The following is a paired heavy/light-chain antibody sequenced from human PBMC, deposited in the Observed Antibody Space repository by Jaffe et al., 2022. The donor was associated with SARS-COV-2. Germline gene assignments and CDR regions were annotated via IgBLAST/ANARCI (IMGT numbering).Light chain of an antibody. V-gene: IGKV3-20*01. Sequence: EIVLTQSPGTLSLSPGERATLSCRASQSLSSSYLAWYQHKPGQAPRLLIYGASSRATGIPDRFSGSGSGTDFTLTIGRLEPEDFAVYYCQQCGSSPETFGQGTKVEIK. CDR2: GAS. CDR1: QSLSSSY. J-gene: IGKJ1*01. CDR3: QQCGSSPET.
Heavy chain of an antibody. CDR2: ISGNGGGT. V-gene: IGHV3-23*01. D-gene: IGHD3-22*01. J-gene: IGHJ4*02. Sequence: EVQLLESGGGLVQPGGSLRLSCAASGFTFSSYAMSWVRQAPGKGLEWVSSISGNGGGTYYADSVKGRFTISRDNSKNTLYLQMNSLRAEDTAIYYCAKKVAGYYDSSGYPNDYWGQGTLVTVSS. CDR3: AKKVAGYYDSSGYPNDY. CDR1: GFTFSSYA.